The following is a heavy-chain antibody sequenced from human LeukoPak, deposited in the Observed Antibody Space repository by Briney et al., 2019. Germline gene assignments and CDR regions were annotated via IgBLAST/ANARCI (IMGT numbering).Heavy chain of an antibody. D-gene: IGHD6-13*01. CDR2: IYDSGST. CDR3: ARKGELYSSSWYVDEYFQH. CDR1: GGSIRSSYYY. V-gene: IGHV4-39*01. Sequence: SETLSLTCTVSGGSIRSSYYYWGWIRQPPGKGLEWIGSIYDSGSTYYNPSLKSRVTISVDTSKNQFSLKLSSVTAADTAVYYCARKGELYSSSWYVDEYFQHWGQGTLVTVSS. J-gene: IGHJ1*01.